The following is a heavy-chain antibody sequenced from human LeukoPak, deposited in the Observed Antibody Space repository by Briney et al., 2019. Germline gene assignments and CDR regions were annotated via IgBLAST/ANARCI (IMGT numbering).Heavy chain of an antibody. CDR1: GFTFSSYA. V-gene: IGHV3-23*01. D-gene: IGHD1-26*01. J-gene: IGHJ4*02. CDR3: AKDRYSGSYQYYFDY. Sequence: PGGSLRLSCAASGFTFSSYAMSWVRQAPGKGLEWVSAISGSGGSTYYADSVKGRFTISRDNSKNTLYLQMNSLRAEDTAVYYCAKDRYSGSYQYYFDYWGQGTLVTVSS. CDR2: ISGSGGST.